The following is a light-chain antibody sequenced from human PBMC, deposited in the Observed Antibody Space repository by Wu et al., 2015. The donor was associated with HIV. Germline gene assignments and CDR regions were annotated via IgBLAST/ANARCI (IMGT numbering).Light chain of an antibody. J-gene: IGKJ2*01. CDR2: DAS. V-gene: IGKV1-33*01. CDR1: QDISNY. CDR3: QQYDSLPIT. Sequence: DIQMTQSPSSLSASVGDRVTITCQASQDISNYLNWYQQKPGKAPKLLIYDASNLATGVPSRFSGSGSGTDFTFTISSLQPEDIATYYCQQYDSLPITFGLETKLEIK.